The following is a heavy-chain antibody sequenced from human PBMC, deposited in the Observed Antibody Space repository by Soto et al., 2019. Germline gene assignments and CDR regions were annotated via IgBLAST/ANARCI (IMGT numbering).Heavy chain of an antibody. Sequence: QVQLQQWGAGLLKPSETLSLTCAVYGGSFSGYYWSWIRQPPGKGLEWIGEINHSGSTNYNPSLNSRFIXXVXKXXNQFFLKLCSVRAAYPAGYYCARGALPVGVRRVDPWGQGTLVTGSS. CDR1: GGSFSGYY. CDR2: INHSGST. J-gene: IGHJ5*02. CDR3: ARGALPVGVRRVDP. V-gene: IGHV4-34*01. D-gene: IGHD3-16*01.